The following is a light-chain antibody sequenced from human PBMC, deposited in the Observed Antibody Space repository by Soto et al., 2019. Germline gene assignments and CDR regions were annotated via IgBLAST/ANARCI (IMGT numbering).Light chain of an antibody. CDR2: EES. V-gene: IGKV1-9*01. CDR3: QQVKSYSRT. J-gene: IGKJ4*01. Sequence: QMTQPASTLSASGGDTVTVTCRASQAITNYLAWYQQKPGKPPKLLIYEESTLESGVPSRFSGRKVGTQFTLTIDSLQPDDFATYYCQQVKSYSRTFGAGTKVDIK. CDR1: QAITNY.